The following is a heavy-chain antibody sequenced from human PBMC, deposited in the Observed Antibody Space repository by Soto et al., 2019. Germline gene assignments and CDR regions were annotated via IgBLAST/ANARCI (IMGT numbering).Heavy chain of an antibody. Sequence: SETLSLTCAVFGASIRSHYWSWIRRPPGKGLEWIGYVHYSGGTNYNPSLKSRVTMSVDTSTNQFSLTLTSVTAADTAAYYCARGGWSLDSWGQGTLVTVSS. CDR2: VHYSGGT. D-gene: IGHD6-19*01. CDR1: GASIRSHY. CDR3: ARGGWSLDS. V-gene: IGHV4-59*11. J-gene: IGHJ4*02.